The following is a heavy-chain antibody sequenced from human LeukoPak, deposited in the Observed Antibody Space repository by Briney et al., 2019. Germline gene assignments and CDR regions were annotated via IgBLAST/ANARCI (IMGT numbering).Heavy chain of an antibody. CDR1: GGSISSSSYY. CDR2: IYTSGST. J-gene: IGHJ4*02. V-gene: IGHV4-61*02. D-gene: IGHD1-7*01. CDR3: ANTLGTGTIAY. Sequence: ASETLSLTCTVSGGSISSSSYYWSWIRQPAGKGLEWIGRIYTSGSTNYNPSLKSRVTISVDTSKNQFSLKLSSVTAADTAVYYCANTLGTGTIAYWGQGTLVTVSS.